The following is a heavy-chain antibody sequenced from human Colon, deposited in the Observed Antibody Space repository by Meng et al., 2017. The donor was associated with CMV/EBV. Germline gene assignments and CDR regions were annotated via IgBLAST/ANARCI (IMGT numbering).Heavy chain of an antibody. CDR2: ISTNNGNT. CDR3: TRDPVATSGRYFDL. J-gene: IGHJ2*01. V-gene: IGHV1-18*01. Sequence: KASGYTYTNYGFRWVRQAPGQGPEWMGWISTNNGNTNYAQKFQGRVTMTTDTSTSTAYMELRSLRSDDTAVYYCTRDPVATSGRYFDLWGRGTLVTVSS. D-gene: IGHD5-12*01. CDR1: GYTYTNYG.